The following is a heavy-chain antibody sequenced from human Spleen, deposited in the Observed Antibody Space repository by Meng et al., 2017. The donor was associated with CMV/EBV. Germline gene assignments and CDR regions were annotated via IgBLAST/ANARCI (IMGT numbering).Heavy chain of an antibody. CDR2: IKQDGSEK. J-gene: IGHJ6*02. V-gene: IGHV3-7*01. Sequence: GESLKISCAASGFTFSRCWMSWVRQAPGKGLEWVANIKQDGSEKYYVDSVKGRFTISRDNAKNSLYLQMNSLRVEDTAVYYCAKERVVGANGYYYGMDVWGQGTTVTVSS. D-gene: IGHD1-26*01. CDR1: GFTFSRCW. CDR3: AKERVVGANGYYYGMDV.